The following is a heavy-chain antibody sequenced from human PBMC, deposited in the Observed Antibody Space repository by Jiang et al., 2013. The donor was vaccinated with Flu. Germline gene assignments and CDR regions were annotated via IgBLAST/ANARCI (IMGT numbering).Heavy chain of an antibody. CDR3: ARDFADGDHMGYWYFDL. CDR1: GFMFSGYY. D-gene: IGHD4-17*01. Sequence: SGFMFSGYYMSWIRQAPGRGLEWISYISSSGNSTNYADSVKGRFTISRDNVKNSLLLQMNSLRVEDTAVYYCARDFADGDHMGYWYFDLWGRGTLVTVSS. J-gene: IGHJ2*01. CDR2: ISSSGNST. V-gene: IGHV3-11*06.